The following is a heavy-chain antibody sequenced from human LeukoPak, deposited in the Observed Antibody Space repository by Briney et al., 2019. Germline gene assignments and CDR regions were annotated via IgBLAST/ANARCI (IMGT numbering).Heavy chain of an antibody. J-gene: IGHJ3*01. CDR3: ARDSIAGHT. Sequence: PGGSLRLSCIASGFTFSRYAMHWVRQAPGKGLEWVAVISYDGGNKYYADSVKGRFTIPRDNSKNTLYLQMNSLRAEDTAVYYCARDSIAGHTWGQGTMVTVSS. CDR2: ISYDGGNK. D-gene: IGHD2/OR15-2a*01. CDR1: GFTFSRYA. V-gene: IGHV3-30*04.